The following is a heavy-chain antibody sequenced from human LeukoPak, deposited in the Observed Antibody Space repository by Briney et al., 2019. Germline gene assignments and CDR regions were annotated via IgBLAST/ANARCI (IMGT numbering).Heavy chain of an antibody. Sequence: SETLSLTCTVSGGSISSSSYYWGWIRQPPGKGLEWIGSIYYSGSTYYNPSLKSRVTISVDTSKNQFSLKLSSVTAADTAVYDCARDSGENWFDPWGQGTLVTVSS. D-gene: IGHD3-10*01. CDR3: ARDSGENWFDP. CDR2: IYYSGST. V-gene: IGHV4-39*07. CDR1: GGSISSSSYY. J-gene: IGHJ5*02.